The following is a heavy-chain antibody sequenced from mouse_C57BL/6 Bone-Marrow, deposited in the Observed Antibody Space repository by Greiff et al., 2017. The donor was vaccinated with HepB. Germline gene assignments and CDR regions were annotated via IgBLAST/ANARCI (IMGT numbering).Heavy chain of an antibody. CDR3: ARRGTAYFDV. CDR1: GYTFTSYW. CDR2: IHPNSGST. J-gene: IGHJ1*03. D-gene: IGHD4-1*01. Sequence: VQLQQSGAELVKPGASVKLSCKASGYTFTSYWMHWVKQRPGQGLEWIGMIHPNSGSTNYNEKFKSKATLTVDKSSSKAYMQLSSLTSEDSAVYYCARRGTAYFDVWGTGTTVTVSS. V-gene: IGHV1-64*01.